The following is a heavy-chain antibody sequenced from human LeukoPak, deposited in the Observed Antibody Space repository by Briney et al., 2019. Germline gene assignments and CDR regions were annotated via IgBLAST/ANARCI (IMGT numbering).Heavy chain of an antibody. CDR3: ARESGYYDTSGYSTTFDY. CDR1: GFTFSDYY. D-gene: IGHD3-22*01. J-gene: IGHJ4*02. Sequence: PGGSLRLSCAASGFTFSDYYMSWIRQAPGKGLEWVSYISSSGSTICYADSVKGRFTISRDSAKNSLYLQMNSLRAEDTAVYYCARESGYYDTSGYSTTFDYWGQGTLVTVSS. V-gene: IGHV3-11*01. CDR2: ISSSGSTI.